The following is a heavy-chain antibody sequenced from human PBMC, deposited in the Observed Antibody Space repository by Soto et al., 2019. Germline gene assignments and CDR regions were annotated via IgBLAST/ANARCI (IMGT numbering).Heavy chain of an antibody. V-gene: IGHV3-48*01. CDR3: ARGVVTMVRGVTGGVDY. D-gene: IGHD3-10*01. CDR1: GFTFSSYS. J-gene: IGHJ4*02. Sequence: GGSLRLSCAASGFTFSSYSMNWVRQAPGKGLEWVSYISSSSSTIYYADSVKGRFTISRDNAKNSLYLQMNSLRAEDTAVYYCARGVVTMVRGVTGGVDYWGQGT. CDR2: ISSSSSTI.